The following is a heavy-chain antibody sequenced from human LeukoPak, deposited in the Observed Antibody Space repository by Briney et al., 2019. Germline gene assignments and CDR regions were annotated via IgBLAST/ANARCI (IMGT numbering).Heavy chain of an antibody. J-gene: IGHJ4*02. CDR3: ARVKVRFGEVGFDY. CDR2: ISGSGGST. D-gene: IGHD3-10*01. Sequence: GGSLRLSCAASGFTFSSYGMSWVRQAPGKGLEWVSAISGSGGSTYYADSVKGRFTISRDNSKNTLYLQMNSLRAEDTAVYYCARVKVRFGEVGFDYWGQGTLVTVSS. V-gene: IGHV3-23*01. CDR1: GFTFSSYG.